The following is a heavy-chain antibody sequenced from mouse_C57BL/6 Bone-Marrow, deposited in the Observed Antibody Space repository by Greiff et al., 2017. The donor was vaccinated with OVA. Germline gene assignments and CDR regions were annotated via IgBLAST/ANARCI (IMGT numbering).Heavy chain of an antibody. J-gene: IGHJ3*01. CDR3: ARQRYYGSSYWFAY. Sequence: EVQLVESGGGLVQPGGSLKLSCAASGFTFSDYYMYWVRQTPEKRLEWVAYISNGGGRTYYPDTVKGRFTISRDNAKNTLYLQMSRLNSEDTAMYYCARQRYYGSSYWFAYWGQGTLVTVSA. CDR2: ISNGGGRT. V-gene: IGHV5-12*01. CDR1: GFTFSDYY. D-gene: IGHD1-1*01.